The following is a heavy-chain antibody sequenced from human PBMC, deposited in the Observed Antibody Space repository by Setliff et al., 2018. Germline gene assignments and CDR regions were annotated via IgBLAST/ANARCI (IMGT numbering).Heavy chain of an antibody. CDR1: GFTFSNAW. D-gene: IGHD3-10*01. CDR2: IKNKANAGYM. J-gene: IGHJ4*02. Sequence: PGGSLRLSCTASGFTFSNAWMSWVRQAPGKGLEWVGRIKNKANAGYMEYAASVKDRSIISRDDSKNSLYLQMYSLKSDDTAVYYCVRAVVIRGSKPLDSWGQGTLVTVSS. CDR3: VRAVVIRGSKPLDS. V-gene: IGHV3-15*03.